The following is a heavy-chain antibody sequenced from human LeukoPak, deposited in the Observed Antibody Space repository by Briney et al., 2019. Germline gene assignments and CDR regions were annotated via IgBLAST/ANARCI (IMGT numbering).Heavy chain of an antibody. V-gene: IGHV3-53*01. D-gene: IGHD4-17*01. J-gene: IGHJ3*02. Sequence: GGSLRLSCAASGFTVSSNYMSWVRQAPGKGLEWVSVTYSGGSTYYADSVKGRFTISRDNSKNTLYLQMNSLRAEDTAVYYCARDRRSVTTGDAFDIWGQGTMVTVSS. CDR1: GFTVSSNY. CDR3: ARDRRSVTTGDAFDI. CDR2: TYSGGST.